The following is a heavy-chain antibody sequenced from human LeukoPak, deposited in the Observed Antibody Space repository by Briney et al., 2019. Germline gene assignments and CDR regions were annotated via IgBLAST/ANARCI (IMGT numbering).Heavy chain of an antibody. CDR1: GFTFSSYA. V-gene: IGHV3-30*04. CDR2: ISYDGSNK. Sequence: SGRSLRLPCAASGFTFSSYAMHWVRQAPGKGLEWVAVISYDGSNKYYADSVKGRFTISRDNSKNTLYLQMNSLRAEDTAVYYCAREVGYYFDYWGQGTLVTVSS. J-gene: IGHJ4*02. CDR3: AREVGYYFDY.